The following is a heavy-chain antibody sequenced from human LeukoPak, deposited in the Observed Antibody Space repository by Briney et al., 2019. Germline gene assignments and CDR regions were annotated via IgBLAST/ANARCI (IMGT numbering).Heavy chain of an antibody. CDR1: GFTFSSYG. V-gene: IGHV3-33*06. D-gene: IGHD3-16*01. J-gene: IGHJ4*02. CDR3: AKGGDYFDY. CDR2: IWYDGSNK. Sequence: GGSLRLSCAASGFTFSSYGMHWVRQAPGKGLEWVAVIWYDGSNKYYADSVKGRFTISRDNSKNTLYLQMNSLRAEDTAVYHCAKGGDYFDYWGQGTLVTVSS.